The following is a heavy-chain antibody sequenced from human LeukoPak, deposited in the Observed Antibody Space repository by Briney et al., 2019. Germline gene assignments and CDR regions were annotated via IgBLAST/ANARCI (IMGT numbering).Heavy chain of an antibody. CDR3: ARGSGSSWFDY. D-gene: IGHD6-13*01. V-gene: IGHV1-2*02. Sequence: ASVKVSCKASGYTFIGNYMHWVRQAPGQGLEWMGWINPKSGGTKYAQKFQGRVTLIGDTSISTDYMEMSSLTSDDTAVYYCARGSGSSWFDYWGQGTLVTVSS. J-gene: IGHJ4*02. CDR1: GYTFIGNY. CDR2: INPKSGGT.